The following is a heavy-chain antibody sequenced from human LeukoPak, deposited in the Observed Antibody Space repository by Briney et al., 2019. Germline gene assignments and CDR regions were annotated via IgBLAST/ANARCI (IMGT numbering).Heavy chain of an antibody. D-gene: IGHD3-10*01. V-gene: IGHV3-30-3*01. CDR1: GFTFNTYP. CDR2: ISYDGSNK. Sequence: GGSLRLSCAASGFTFNTYPMNWVRQAPGKGLEWVAVISYDGSNKYYADSVKGRFTISRDNSKNTLYLQMNSLRAEDTAVYYCARLNYYGSGKLYWGQGTLVTVSS. CDR3: ARLNYYGSGKLY. J-gene: IGHJ4*02.